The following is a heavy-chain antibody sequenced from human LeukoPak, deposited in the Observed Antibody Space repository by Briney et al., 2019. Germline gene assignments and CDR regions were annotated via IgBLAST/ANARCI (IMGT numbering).Heavy chain of an antibody. CDR3: ARDSGHLYDYETY. D-gene: IGHD4-17*01. CDR1: GFTFSSYS. CDR2: ISSSSSYI. J-gene: IGHJ4*02. V-gene: IGHV3-21*01. Sequence: GGSLRLSCAASGFTFSSYSMKWVRQAPGKGLEWVSSISSSSSYIYYADSVKGRFTISRDNAKNSLYLQMNSLRAEDTAVYYCARDSGHLYDYETYWGQGTLVTVSS.